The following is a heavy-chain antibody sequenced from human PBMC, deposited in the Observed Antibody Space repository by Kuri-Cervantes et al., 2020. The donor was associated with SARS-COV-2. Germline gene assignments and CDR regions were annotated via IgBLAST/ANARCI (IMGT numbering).Heavy chain of an antibody. Sequence: GESLKISCTTSGFSFRDFGVTWFRQAPGKGLEWVSLIYSGGSTYYADSVKGRFTISRDNSKNTLYLQMNSLRAEDTAVYYCARVRGDYVPWGQGTLVTVSS. CDR3: ARVRGDYVP. CDR2: IYSGGST. CDR1: GFSFRDFG. V-gene: IGHV3-53*01. D-gene: IGHD3-16*01. J-gene: IGHJ5*02.